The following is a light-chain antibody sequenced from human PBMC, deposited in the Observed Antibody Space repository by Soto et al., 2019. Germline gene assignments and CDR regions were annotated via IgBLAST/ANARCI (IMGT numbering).Light chain of an antibody. V-gene: IGKV1-9*01. CDR3: QQLNSYPRIA. Sequence: IQLTQSPSSLSASVGDRVTITCRASQGISSYLAWYQQKPGKAPKLLIYAASTLQSGVSSRFSGSGSGTDFTLAISSLQSEDFTPYYCQQLNSYPRIAFGQGTRLEI. CDR1: QGISSY. J-gene: IGKJ5*01. CDR2: AAS.